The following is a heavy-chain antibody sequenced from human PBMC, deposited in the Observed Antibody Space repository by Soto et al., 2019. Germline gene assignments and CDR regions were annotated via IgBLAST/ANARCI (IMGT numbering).Heavy chain of an antibody. Sequence: GGSVRLSCAASGFTFANAWMNWVRQAPGKGLEWVGRIKSKTDGGTTDYAAPVKGRFTISRDDSKNTLFLQMNSLKTEDTAVYFCTTGEAYDSSVYYPDAFDIWGQGTMVTVSS. CDR3: TTGEAYDSSVYYPDAFDI. D-gene: IGHD3-22*01. CDR1: GFTFANAW. CDR2: IKSKTDGGTT. J-gene: IGHJ3*02. V-gene: IGHV3-15*07.